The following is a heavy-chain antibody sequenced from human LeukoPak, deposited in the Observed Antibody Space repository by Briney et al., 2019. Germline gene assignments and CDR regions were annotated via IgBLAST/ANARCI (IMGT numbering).Heavy chain of an antibody. D-gene: IGHD3-9*01. CDR1: GFTFSSYW. V-gene: IGHV3-7*03. CDR2: IKQDGSEK. J-gene: IGHJ6*04. CDR3: ARGPSYYDILTGYYWYYYGMDV. Sequence: GGSRRLSCAASGFTFSSYWMSWVRQAPGKGLEWVANIKQDGSEKYYVDSVKGRFTISRDNAKNSLYLQMNSLRAEDTAVYYCARGPSYYDILTGYYWYYYGMDVWGKGTTVTVSS.